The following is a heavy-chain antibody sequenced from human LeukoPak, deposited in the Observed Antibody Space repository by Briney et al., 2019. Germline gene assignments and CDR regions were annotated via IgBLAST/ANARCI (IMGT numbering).Heavy chain of an antibody. J-gene: IGHJ6*03. D-gene: IGHD3-10*01. CDR3: ARHVGEGGFGELLTYSYYFYMDV. Sequence: PSETLSLTCTVSGYSISSGYYWGWIRQPPGKGLEWIGSIYYSGSTYYNPSLKSRVTISVDTSKNQFSLKLSSVTAADTAVYYCARHVGEGGFGELLTYSYYFYMDVWGKGTTVTISS. CDR1: GYSISSGYY. V-gene: IGHV4-38-2*02. CDR2: IYYSGST.